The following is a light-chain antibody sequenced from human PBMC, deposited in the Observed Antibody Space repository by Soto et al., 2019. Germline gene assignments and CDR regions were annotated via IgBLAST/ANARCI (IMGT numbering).Light chain of an antibody. CDR3: QQCNSYRWT. Sequence: DIQMTQSPSPLSASVGDRVNITCRASESISSWWAWYQQPPGKAPKILIYDAYSLESGVPSRFGGSASGKVFTITISRLQPDDVATYDRQQCNSYRWTFGRGTKVDIK. J-gene: IGKJ1*01. V-gene: IGKV1-5*01. CDR2: DAY. CDR1: ESISSW.